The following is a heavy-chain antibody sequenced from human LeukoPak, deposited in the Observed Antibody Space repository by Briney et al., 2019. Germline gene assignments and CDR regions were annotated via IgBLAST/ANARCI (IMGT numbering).Heavy chain of an antibody. Sequence: GGSLRLSCAASRFTFSSYSMNWVRQAPGKGLEWVSYISSSGSTIYYADSVKGRFTISRDNAKNSLYLQMNSLRAEDTAVYYCARVSSSWYPHWFDPWGQGTLVTVSS. V-gene: IGHV3-48*04. CDR2: ISSSGSTI. CDR1: RFTFSSYS. D-gene: IGHD6-13*01. J-gene: IGHJ5*02. CDR3: ARVSSSWYPHWFDP.